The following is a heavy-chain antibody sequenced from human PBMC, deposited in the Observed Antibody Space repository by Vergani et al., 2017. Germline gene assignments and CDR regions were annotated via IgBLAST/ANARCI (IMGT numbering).Heavy chain of an antibody. CDR1: GGTFNSYA. D-gene: IGHD5-24*01. J-gene: IGHJ6*03. CDR2: IIPIFGTA. CDR3: ASLGYDXWLQIPLERGAYWYYMDV. V-gene: IGHV1-69*01. Sequence: QVQLVQSGAEVKKPGSSVKVSCKASGGTFNSYAISWVRQAPGQGLEWMGGIIPIFGTANYAQKFQGIVTITADESTSTASMELSSLISEDTAVYYCASLGYDXWLQIPLERGAYWYYMDVWGKGTTVTVSS.